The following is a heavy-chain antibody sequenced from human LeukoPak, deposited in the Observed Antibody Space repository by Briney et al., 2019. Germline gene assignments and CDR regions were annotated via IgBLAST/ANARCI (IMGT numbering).Heavy chain of an antibody. V-gene: IGHV4-59*11. CDR3: ARDHRDLWFGESYYYGMDV. J-gene: IGHJ6*02. CDR2: IYYSGST. D-gene: IGHD3-10*01. Sequence: SETLSLTCTVSGGSISSHYWSWIRQPPGKGLEWIGYIYYSGSTNYNPSLKSRVTIPVDTSKNQFSLKLSPVTAADTAVYYCARDHRDLWFGESYYYGMDVWGQGTTVTVSS. CDR1: GGSISSHY.